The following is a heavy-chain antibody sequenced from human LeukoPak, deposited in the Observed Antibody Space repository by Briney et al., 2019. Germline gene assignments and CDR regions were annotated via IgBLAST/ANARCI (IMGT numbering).Heavy chain of an antibody. CDR3: ARVRGNSWSDC. CDR2: IKQDGSEK. J-gene: IGHJ5*01. V-gene: IGHV3-7*01. CDR1: GFTLSTYW. Sequence: GGSLRLSCVASGFTLSTYWMSWVRQAPGKGLEWVANIKQDGSEKYYVESVGGRFTISRDNAKNSLYLQTNSLRAEDTALYYCARVRGNSWSDCWGQGTLVTVSS.